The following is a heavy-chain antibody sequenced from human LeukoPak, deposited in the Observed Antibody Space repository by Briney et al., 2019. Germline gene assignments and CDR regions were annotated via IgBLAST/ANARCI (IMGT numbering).Heavy chain of an antibody. D-gene: IGHD1-20*01. V-gene: IGHV3-74*01. J-gene: IGHJ5*02. CDR1: GFSFSSYW. CDR2: INSDGRST. CDR3: ARGSISGVNWFDP. Sequence: PGGSLRLSCAASGFSFSSYWIHWVRQAPGKGLAWVSRINSDGRSTSYADSVKGRFTISRDNAKNTLYLQMNSLRAEDTAVYYCARGSISGVNWFDPWGQGTLVTVSS.